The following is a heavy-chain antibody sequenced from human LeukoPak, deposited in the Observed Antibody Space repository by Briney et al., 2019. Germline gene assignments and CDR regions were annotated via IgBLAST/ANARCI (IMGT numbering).Heavy chain of an antibody. CDR2: IIPILGIA. J-gene: IGHJ4*02. CDR1: ARTFSSYT. Sequence: GASPKVSCKASARTFSSYTFSWVLQAPGQGLEWMGRIIPILGIANYAQKFQGRVTITTDKSTSTAYMELSSLRSEDTAVYYCARKVEYCSSTSCYLDYWGQGTLVTVSS. V-gene: IGHV1-69*02. CDR3: ARKVEYCSSTSCYLDY. D-gene: IGHD2-2*01.